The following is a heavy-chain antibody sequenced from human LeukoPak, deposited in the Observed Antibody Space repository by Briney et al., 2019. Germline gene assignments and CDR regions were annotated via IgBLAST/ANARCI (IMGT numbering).Heavy chain of an antibody. V-gene: IGHV1-18*01. D-gene: IGHD2-2*01. CDR1: GYTFTTYG. J-gene: IGHJ5*02. CDR2: ISAYNGNT. Sequence: ASVKVSCKTSGYTFTTYGISWVRQAPGQGLEWMGWISAYNGNTNYAQKLQGRVTMTTDTFTSTAYMELRSLRSDDTAVYYCARDLSCSSTSCYAHWFDPWGQGTLVTVSS. CDR3: ARDLSCSSTSCYAHWFDP.